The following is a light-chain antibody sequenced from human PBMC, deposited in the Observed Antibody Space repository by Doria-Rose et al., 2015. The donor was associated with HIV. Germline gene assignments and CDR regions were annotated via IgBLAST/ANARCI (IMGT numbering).Light chain of an antibody. CDR1: QSISNW. CDR2: KAS. V-gene: IGKV1-5*03. J-gene: IGKJ1*01. Sequence: DIQVTQSPSTLSASVGDRVTITCRASQSISNWLAWYQHKPGQAPKLLIYKASTIQSGVPSRFRGSGSGTEFTLTINSLQPDDFATYYCQHFDKYFSWTFGHGTKVDIK. CDR3: QHFDKYFSWT.